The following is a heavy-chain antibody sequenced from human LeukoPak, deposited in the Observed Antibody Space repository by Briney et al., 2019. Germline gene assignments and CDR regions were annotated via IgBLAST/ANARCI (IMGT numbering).Heavy chain of an antibody. CDR3: ARVSPVVVPAPDY. CDR1: GFTFSSYA. D-gene: IGHD2-2*01. Sequence: GGSLRLSCAVSGFTFSSYAMSWVRQAPGKGLEWLSYISSSGSTISYADSVKGRFTISRDNTKNSLYLQMGSLRAEDTAVYYCARVSPVVVPAPDYWGQGTLVTVSS. V-gene: IGHV3-48*03. CDR2: ISSSGSTI. J-gene: IGHJ4*02.